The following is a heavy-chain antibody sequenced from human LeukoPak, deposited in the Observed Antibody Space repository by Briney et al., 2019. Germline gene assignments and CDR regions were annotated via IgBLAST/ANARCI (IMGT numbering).Heavy chain of an antibody. D-gene: IGHD2-2*01. J-gene: IGHJ4*02. V-gene: IGHV4-61*02. CDR3: ARDDPLYCSSTSCYGRGFDY. Sequence: SQTLSLTCTVSGGSISSGSYYWSWIRQPAGKGLEWIGRIYTSGSTNYNPSLKSRVTISVDTSKNQFSLKLSSVTAADTAEYYCARDDPLYCSSTSCYGRGFDYWGQGTLVTVSS. CDR1: GGSISSGSYY. CDR2: IYTSGST.